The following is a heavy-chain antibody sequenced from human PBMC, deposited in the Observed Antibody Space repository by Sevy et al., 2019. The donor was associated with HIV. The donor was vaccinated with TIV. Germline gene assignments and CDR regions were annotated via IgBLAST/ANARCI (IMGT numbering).Heavy chain of an antibody. CDR3: ASVSCGGDCYNAFDI. CDR1: GYIFSNYN. CDR2: ISADNGNT. J-gene: IGHJ3*02. D-gene: IGHD2-21*02. Sequence: ASVKVSCKASGYIFSNYNINWVRQAPGQGLEWMGWISADNGNTDYAQKVQGRVTMTTDTSTNTAYMELRSLRSDDTAVYYCASVSCGGDCYNAFDIWGQGTMVTVSS. V-gene: IGHV1-18*04.